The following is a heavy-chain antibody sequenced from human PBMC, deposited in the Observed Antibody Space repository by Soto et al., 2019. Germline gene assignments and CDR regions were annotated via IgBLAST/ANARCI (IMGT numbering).Heavy chain of an antibody. CDR2: IYYTGST. D-gene: IGHD3-16*01. Sequence: SETLSLTCTVSGGSISGYYWSWIRQPPGKRLEWIGYIYYTGSTHYNPSLRSRVTISIDTSKNQSSLKLSSVTAADTAVYYCARGFGVYGMAVGAQGTTVTVSS. J-gene: IGHJ6*02. CDR1: GGSISGYY. CDR3: ARGFGVYGMAV. V-gene: IGHV4-59*12.